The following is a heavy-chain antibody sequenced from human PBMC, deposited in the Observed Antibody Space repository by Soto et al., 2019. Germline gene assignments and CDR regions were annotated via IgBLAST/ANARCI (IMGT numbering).Heavy chain of an antibody. D-gene: IGHD3-22*01. CDR3: ARGGGHSYDTTGYSLAFDI. CDR1: GGSISSGGYF. V-gene: IGHV4-31*03. Sequence: SETLSLTCTVSGGSISSGGYFCTWIRQHPGKGLEWIGYIYYSGSTSYYNPSLKSRVIISVDTSKNQFSLMLTSVTAADTAVYYCARGGGHSYDTTGYSLAFDIWGRGTMVTVSS. J-gene: IGHJ3*02. CDR2: IYYSGSTS.